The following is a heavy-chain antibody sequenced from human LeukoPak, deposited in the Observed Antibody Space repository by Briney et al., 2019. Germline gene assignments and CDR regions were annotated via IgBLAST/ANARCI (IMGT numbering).Heavy chain of an antibody. CDR3: ARERRGGSYYIDS. CDR1: AYSISSGYY. J-gene: IGHJ4*02. Sequence: PSETLSLTCAVSAYSISSGYYWAWIRQPPGKGLEWVGSIYRSASYYNPSLKSRVIISVDTSKNQFSLNLRSATAADTAVYYCARERRGGSYYIDSWARELWSSSPQ. D-gene: IGHD1-26*01. V-gene: IGHV4-38-2*02. CDR2: IYRSAS.